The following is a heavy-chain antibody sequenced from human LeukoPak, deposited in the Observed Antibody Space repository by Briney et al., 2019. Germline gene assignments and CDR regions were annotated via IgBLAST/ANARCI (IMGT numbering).Heavy chain of an antibody. Sequence: SGGSLRLSCAASGFTFSNYAMSWVRQAPGKGLEWVSAISKSGGRTYYADSVKGRLTISRDNSKNTLYLQMNSLRAEDTAVYYCAKMYGGTYIGNWGQGTLVTVSA. J-gene: IGHJ4*02. CDR3: AKMYGGTYIGN. D-gene: IGHD1-26*01. CDR2: ISKSGGRT. CDR1: GFTFSNYA. V-gene: IGHV3-23*01.